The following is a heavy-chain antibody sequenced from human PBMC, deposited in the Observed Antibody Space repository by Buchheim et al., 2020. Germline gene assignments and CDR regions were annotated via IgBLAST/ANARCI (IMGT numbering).Heavy chain of an antibody. CDR1: GGTFSSYA. D-gene: IGHD6-19*01. J-gene: IGHJ5*02. CDR3: ARETGSLLAVAARTKGFDP. V-gene: IGHV1-69*04. CDR2: IIPILGIA. Sequence: QVQLVQSGAEVKKPGSSVKVSCKASGGTFSSYAISWVRQAPGQGLEWMGRIIPILGIANYAQKFQGRVTITADKSTSTAYMELSSLRSEDTAVYYCARETGSLLAVAARTKGFDPWGQGTL.